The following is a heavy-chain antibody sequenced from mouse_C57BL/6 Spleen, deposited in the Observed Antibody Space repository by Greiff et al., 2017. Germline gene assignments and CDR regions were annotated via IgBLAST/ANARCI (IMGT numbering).Heavy chain of an antibody. Sequence: VQLQQSGAELARPGASVKLSCKASGYTFTSYGISWVKQRTGQGLEWIGEIYPRSGNTYYNEKFKGKATLTADKSSSTAYMELRSLTFEDSAVYFCARELSLEGGFAYWGQGTLVTVSA. D-gene: IGHD3-2*02. CDR3: ARELSLEGGFAY. CDR1: GYTFTSYG. J-gene: IGHJ3*01. V-gene: IGHV1-81*01. CDR2: IYPRSGNT.